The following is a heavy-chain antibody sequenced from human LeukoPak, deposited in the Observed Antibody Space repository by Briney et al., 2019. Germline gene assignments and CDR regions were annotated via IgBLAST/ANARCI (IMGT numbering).Heavy chain of an antibody. CDR2: INRSGST. Sequence: SEALSLTCAVYGGSFSGYYWSWIRQPPGKGLEWIGEINRSGSTNYNPSLKSRVTISVDTSKNQFSLKLSSVTAADTAVYYCARFSSGWYSRFDYWGQGTLVTVSS. CDR1: GGSFSGYY. D-gene: IGHD6-19*01. J-gene: IGHJ4*02. CDR3: ARFSSGWYSRFDY. V-gene: IGHV4-34*01.